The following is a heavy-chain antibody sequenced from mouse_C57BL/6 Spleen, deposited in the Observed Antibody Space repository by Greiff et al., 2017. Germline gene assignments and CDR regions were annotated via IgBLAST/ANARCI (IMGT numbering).Heavy chain of an antibody. V-gene: IGHV5-9*01. Sequence: EVKLMESGGGLVKPGGSLKLSCAASGFTFSSYTMSWVRQTPEKRLEWVATISGGGGNTYYPDSVKGRFTISRDNAKNTLYLQMSSLRSEDTALYYCARQGHGYFDVWGTGTTVTVSS. J-gene: IGHJ1*03. D-gene: IGHD3-3*01. CDR1: GFTFSSYT. CDR2: ISGGGGNT. CDR3: ARQGHGYFDV.